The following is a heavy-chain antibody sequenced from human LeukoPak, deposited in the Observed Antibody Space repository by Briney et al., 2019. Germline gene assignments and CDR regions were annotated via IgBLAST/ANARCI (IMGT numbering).Heavy chain of an antibody. CDR1: GYTFTSYA. D-gene: IGHD4-17*01. CDR2: INAGNGNT. J-gene: IGHJ4*02. CDR3: ARGETPYGDYTDTYYFDY. Sequence: ASVKVSCKASGYTFTSYAMHWVRQAPGQRLEWMGWINAGNGNTKYSQKFQGRVTITRDTSASTAYMELSSLRSEDTAVYYCARGETPYGDYTDTYYFDYWGQGTLVTVSS. V-gene: IGHV1-3*01.